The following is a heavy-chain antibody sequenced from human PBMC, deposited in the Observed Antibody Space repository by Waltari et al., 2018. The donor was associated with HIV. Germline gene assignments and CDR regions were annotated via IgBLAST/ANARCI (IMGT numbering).Heavy chain of an antibody. D-gene: IGHD1-20*01. CDR1: GYTFSDNF. CDR2: INPNKGDT. V-gene: IGHV1-2*02. Sequence: QAQLVQSGAEVKRPGASVKVSCKASGYTFSDNFIFWVRQAPGLGLEWMGWINPNKGDTTYAEKFQGRVTMTRDTSITTAYMELSGLRSDVTAIFYCVRDRGYNWNGDLWGQETLVTVSS. J-gene: IGHJ4*02. CDR3: VRDRGYNWNGDL.